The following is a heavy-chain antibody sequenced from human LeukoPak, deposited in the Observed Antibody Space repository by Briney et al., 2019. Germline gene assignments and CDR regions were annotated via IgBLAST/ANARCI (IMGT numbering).Heavy chain of an antibody. D-gene: IGHD3-16*02. V-gene: IGHV4-30-4*08. CDR3: ARDNYDYVWGRYRQRNPEYFQH. CDR2: IYSTGST. J-gene: IGHJ1*01. Sequence: KASQTLSLTCTVSGGSISSGDYYWSWIRQPPGEGLQWIGSIYSTGSTYYNPSLKSRVAISVDTSKNLFSLKLSSVTAADTAVYYCARDNYDYVWGRYRQRNPEYFQHWGQGTLVTVSS. CDR1: GGSISSGDYY.